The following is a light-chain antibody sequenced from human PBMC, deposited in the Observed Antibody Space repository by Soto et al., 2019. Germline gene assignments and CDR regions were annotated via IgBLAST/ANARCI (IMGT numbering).Light chain of an antibody. CDR1: QSVRRN. CDR2: GAF. CDR3: QQYNDWPLT. Sequence: EIVMTQSPVTLSVSPGERATLSCRASQSVRRNLAWYQQKPGQAPSLLIYGAFTRATGIPARFSGTGSGTEFTLTISSLQSEDFALYYCQQYNDWPLTFGQGTKVDI. J-gene: IGKJ1*01. V-gene: IGKV3-15*01.